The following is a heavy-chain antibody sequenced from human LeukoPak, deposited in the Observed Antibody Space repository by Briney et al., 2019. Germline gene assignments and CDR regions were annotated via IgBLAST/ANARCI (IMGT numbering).Heavy chain of an antibody. CDR1: GFTFSSYG. CDR3: AKATLYCSGGSCRLFDY. J-gene: IGHJ4*02. Sequence: GGSLRLSCAASGFTFSSYGMHWVRQAPGKGLEWVAVISYDGSNKYYADSVKGRFTISRDNSKNTLYLQMNSLRAEDTAVYYCAKATLYCSGGSCRLFDYWGQGTLVTVSS. V-gene: IGHV3-30*18. D-gene: IGHD2-15*01. CDR2: ISYDGSNK.